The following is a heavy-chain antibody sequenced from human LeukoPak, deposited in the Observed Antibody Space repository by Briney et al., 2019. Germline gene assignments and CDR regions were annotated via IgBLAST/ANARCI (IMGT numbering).Heavy chain of an antibody. V-gene: IGHV4-38-2*02. Sequence: SETLSLTCTVSGYSISSGYYWGWIRQPPGKGLEWIGSIYHSGSTYYNPSLKSRVTISVDTSKNQFSLKLSSVTAADTAVYYCAKGYCRGNSCYDDRGAFDYWGQGTLVTVSS. D-gene: IGHD2-2*01. CDR3: AKGYCRGNSCYDDRGAFDY. CDR2: IYHSGST. CDR1: GYSISSGYY. J-gene: IGHJ4*02.